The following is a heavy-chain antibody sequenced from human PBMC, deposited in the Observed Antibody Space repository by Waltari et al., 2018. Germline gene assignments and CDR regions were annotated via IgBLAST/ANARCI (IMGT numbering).Heavy chain of an antibody. J-gene: IGHJ4*02. V-gene: IGHV3-23*04. CDR3: AKGFEDLLPFDH. D-gene: IGHD2-21*01. CDR2: SSDGGVYT. Sequence: EVQLVESGGGLVQPGGSLRLSCAASGSTSFNYFISWVRQAPGKGLEWISASSDGGVYTYYADSVEGRFTISRDSSKNTIYLQMNSLRVEDTALYYCAKGFEDLLPFDHWGQGTQVTVSS. CDR1: GSTSFNYF.